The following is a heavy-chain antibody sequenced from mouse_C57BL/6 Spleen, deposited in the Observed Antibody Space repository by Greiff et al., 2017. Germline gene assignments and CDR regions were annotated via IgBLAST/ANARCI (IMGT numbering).Heavy chain of an antibody. J-gene: IGHJ2*01. CDR1: GYTFTDYE. CDR2: IDPETGGN. V-gene: IGHV1-15*01. Sequence: QVQLKESGAELVRPGASVTLSCKASGYTFTDYEMHWVKQTPVHGLEWIGAIDPETGGNAYNQKFKGKAILTAEKSSSTAYMELRSLTSEDSAVYYCTRRVASYGSGFDYWGQGTTLTVSS. D-gene: IGHD1-1*01. CDR3: TRRVASYGSGFDY.